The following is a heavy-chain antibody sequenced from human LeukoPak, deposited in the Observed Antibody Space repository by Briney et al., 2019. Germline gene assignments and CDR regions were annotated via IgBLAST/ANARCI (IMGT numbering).Heavy chain of an antibody. CDR2: IYYSGST. V-gene: IGHV4-39*07. Sequence: SETLTLTCTVSGDSLSSSSYYWGWIRQPPGKGLEWIGSIYYSGSTYYNPSLKSRVTISVDTSKNQFSLQLSSVTAADTAVFYCAIKGVTIFGGIDYWGQGTLVTVSS. CDR1: GDSLSSSSYY. J-gene: IGHJ4*02. D-gene: IGHD3-3*01. CDR3: AIKGVTIFGGIDY.